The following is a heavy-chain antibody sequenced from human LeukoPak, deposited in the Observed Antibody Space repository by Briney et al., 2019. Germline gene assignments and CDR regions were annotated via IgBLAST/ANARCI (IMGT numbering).Heavy chain of an antibody. V-gene: IGHV3-30*02. J-gene: IGHJ4*02. D-gene: IGHD3-22*01. Sequence: PGGSLRLSCAASGFPIKSYGMHWVRQAPGKGLEWVAFIQYDGSDKEYVDSVKGRFTISRDNSKNTLYLQMNSLTAEDTALYYCAKEKSRPYQSSFDYWGQGTLVTVSS. CDR3: AKEKSRPYQSSFDY. CDR2: IQYDGSDK. CDR1: GFPIKSYG.